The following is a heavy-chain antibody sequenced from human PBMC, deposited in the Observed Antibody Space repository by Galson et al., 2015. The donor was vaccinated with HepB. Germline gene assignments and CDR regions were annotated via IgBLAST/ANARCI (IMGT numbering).Heavy chain of an antibody. Sequence: SVKVSCKASGYTFTRHGISWVRQAPGQGLEWMGWISAYNGNTNYAQKLQGRVTMTTDTSTSTAYMELRSLRSDDTAVYYCARDRGEYYDFWSGYPYYYYYYMDVWGKGTTVTVSS. V-gene: IGHV1-18*01. D-gene: IGHD3-3*01. J-gene: IGHJ6*03. CDR3: ARDRGEYYDFWSGYPYYYYYYMDV. CDR1: GYTFTRHG. CDR2: ISAYNGNT.